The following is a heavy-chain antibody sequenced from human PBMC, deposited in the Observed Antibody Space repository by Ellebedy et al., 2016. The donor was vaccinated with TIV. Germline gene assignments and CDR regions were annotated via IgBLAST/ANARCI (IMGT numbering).Heavy chain of an antibody. CDR2: ISSSSVSI. V-gene: IGHV3-48*04. CDR1: GFTFSEYS. D-gene: IGHD6-19*01. Sequence: GESLKISXAASGFTFSEYSMNWVRQAPGKGLEWVSYISSSSVSIHYADSVKGRFSISRDNAKNSLYLQMNSLRAEDTALYYCAKAKGWYSSGCLDYWGQGTLVTVSS. J-gene: IGHJ4*02. CDR3: AKAKGWYSSGCLDY.